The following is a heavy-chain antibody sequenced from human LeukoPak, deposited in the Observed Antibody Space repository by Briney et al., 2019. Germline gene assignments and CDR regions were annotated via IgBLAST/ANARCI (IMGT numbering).Heavy chain of an antibody. D-gene: IGHD3-10*01. V-gene: IGHV4-59*02. J-gene: IGHJ4*02. CDR3: AREWITMVRGVNVGIEI. CDR1: GFTVSNNY. CDR2: IYYSGTT. Sequence: PGGSLRLSCATSGFTVSNNYMSWVRHAPGKGLEWIGNIYYSGTTYCNPSLKSRVTISVDTSKNQFSLELSSVTAADTAVYYCAREWITMVRGVNVGIEIWGQGTLVTISS.